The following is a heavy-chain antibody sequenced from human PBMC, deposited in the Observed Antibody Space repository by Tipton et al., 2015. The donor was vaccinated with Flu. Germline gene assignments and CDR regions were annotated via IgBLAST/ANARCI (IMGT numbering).Heavy chain of an antibody. CDR3: ARDSWSLVAATRGSPPDGMDV. CDR1: GGSISSYY. Sequence: TLSLTCTVSGGSISSYYWSWIRQPAGKGLEWIGRIYTSGSTNYNPSLKSRVTMSVDTSKNQFYLKLSSVTAADTAGYYCARDSWSLVAATRGSPPDGMDVWGQGTTVTVSS. J-gene: IGHJ6*02. V-gene: IGHV4-4*07. CDR2: IYTSGST. D-gene: IGHD2-15*01.